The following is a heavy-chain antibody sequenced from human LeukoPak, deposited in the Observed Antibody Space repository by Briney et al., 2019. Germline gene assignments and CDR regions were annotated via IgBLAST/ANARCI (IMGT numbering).Heavy chain of an antibody. CDR2: MNPNSGNT. CDR1: GYTFTSYD. Sequence: ASVKVSCKASGYTFTSYDINWVRQATGQGLEWMGWMNPNSGNTGYAQKFQGRVTMTRNTSISTAYMELSSLRSEDTAVYYCARGVVAAPSYYYYGMDVWGKGTTVTVSS. D-gene: IGHD2-15*01. J-gene: IGHJ6*04. V-gene: IGHV1-8*01. CDR3: ARGVVAAPSYYYYGMDV.